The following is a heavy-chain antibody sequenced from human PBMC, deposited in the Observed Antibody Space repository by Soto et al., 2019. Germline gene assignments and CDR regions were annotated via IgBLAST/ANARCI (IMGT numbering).Heavy chain of an antibody. Sequence: GGSLRLSCAASGFTVSSNYMSWVRQAPGKGLEWVSVIYSGGSTYYADSVKGRFTISRDNSKNTLYLQMNSLRAEDTAVYYCASAPTLITIFGVVIIRDYYGMDVWGQGTTVTVSS. CDR2: IYSGGST. CDR3: ASAPTLITIFGVVIIRDYYGMDV. V-gene: IGHV3-53*01. D-gene: IGHD3-3*01. CDR1: GFTVSSNY. J-gene: IGHJ6*02.